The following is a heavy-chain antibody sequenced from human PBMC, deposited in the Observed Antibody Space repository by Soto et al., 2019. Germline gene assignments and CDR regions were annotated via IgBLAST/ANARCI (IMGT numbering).Heavy chain of an antibody. D-gene: IGHD3-10*01. CDR3: ARGRPKHYYGSGSSPDY. CDR2: INHSGST. V-gene: IGHV4-34*01. Sequence: QVQLQQWGAGLLKPSETLSLTCAVYGGSFSGYCWSWIRQPPGKGLEWIGEINHSGSTNYNPSLKSRVTISVDTSKNQFSLKLSSVTAADTAVYYCARGRPKHYYGSGSSPDYWGQGTLVTVSS. J-gene: IGHJ4*02. CDR1: GGSFSGYC.